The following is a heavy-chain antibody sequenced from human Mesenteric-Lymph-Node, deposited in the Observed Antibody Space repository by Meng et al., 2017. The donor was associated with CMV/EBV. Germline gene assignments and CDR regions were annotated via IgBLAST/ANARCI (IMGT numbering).Heavy chain of an antibody. Sequence: SGDCVSTHGAACDWIRPSPSRGLACLGRTYYRSKWYNEYAVSVKSRITINPDTSKNQFSLQLNSVTPEDTAVYYCSREYSSRLDPWGQGTLVTVSS. CDR2: TYYRSKWYN. CDR3: SREYSSRLDP. J-gene: IGHJ5*02. V-gene: IGHV6-1*01. D-gene: IGHD2-21*01. CDR1: GDCVSTHGAA.